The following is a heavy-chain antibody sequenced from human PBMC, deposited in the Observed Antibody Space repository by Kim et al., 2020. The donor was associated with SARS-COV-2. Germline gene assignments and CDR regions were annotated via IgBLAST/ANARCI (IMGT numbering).Heavy chain of an antibody. CDR3: TRVHCTSTSCRNFDY. D-gene: IGHD2-2*01. J-gene: IGHJ4*02. V-gene: IGHV1-2*02. Sequence: NYAHKCQGRVTMTRDTSISPAYMELSRMRPGDTAVYYCTRVHCTSTSCRNFDYWGQGTLVTVSS.